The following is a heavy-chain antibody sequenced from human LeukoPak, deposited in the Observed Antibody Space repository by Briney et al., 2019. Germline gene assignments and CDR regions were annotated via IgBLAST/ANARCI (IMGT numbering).Heavy chain of an antibody. Sequence: PGGSLRLSCSASGFTFNSYPMHWVRQAPGKGLEYVSAISSNGVDTYYADSVKGRFTISRDNSKSTLYLQMSSLRPEDTALYFCERVSPLAGAYYCDYWGQGALVTVSS. CDR3: ERVSPLAGAYYCDY. D-gene: IGHD6-19*01. CDR1: GFTFNSYP. J-gene: IGHJ4*02. V-gene: IGHV3-64D*08. CDR2: ISSNGVDT.